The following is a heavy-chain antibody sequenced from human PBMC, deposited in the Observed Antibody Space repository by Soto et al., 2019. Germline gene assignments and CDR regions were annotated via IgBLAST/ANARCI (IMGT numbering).Heavy chain of an antibody. CDR3: ARDPGIVGAPLQH. CDR1: GYTFTSYG. D-gene: IGHD1-26*01. CDR2: ISAYNGNT. Sequence: QVQLVQSGAEVKKPGASVKVSCKASGYTFTSYGISWVRQAPGQGLEWMGWISAYNGNTNYAQKLQGRVTMTTDTSKSTAYMGLRSQRSDDTAVYYCARDPGIVGAPLQHWGQGTLVTVSS. V-gene: IGHV1-18*01. J-gene: IGHJ1*01.